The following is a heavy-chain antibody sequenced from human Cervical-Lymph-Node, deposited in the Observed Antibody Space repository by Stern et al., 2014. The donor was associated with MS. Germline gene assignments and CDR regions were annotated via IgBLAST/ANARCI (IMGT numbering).Heavy chain of an antibody. V-gene: IGHV7-4-1*02. CDR1: GYTFTSYA. J-gene: IGHJ4*02. CDR3: ARLSSGVYSSNWGSDY. Sequence: VQVVESGSELKKPGASVKVSCKASGYTFTSYAMNWVRQAPGQGLEWMGWINTNTGNPTYAQGFTGRFVFSLDTSVNTAYLQISSLKAEDTAVYYCARLSSGVYSSNWGSDYWGQGTLVTVSS. D-gene: IGHD6-13*01. CDR2: INTNTGNP.